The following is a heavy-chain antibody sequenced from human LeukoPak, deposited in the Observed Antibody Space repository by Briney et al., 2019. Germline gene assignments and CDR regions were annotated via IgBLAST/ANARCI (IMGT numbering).Heavy chain of an antibody. V-gene: IGHV4-34*01. CDR3: ARRPTYYDFLNDAFDI. J-gene: IGHJ3*02. Sequence: HSGSTNYNPSLKSRVTISVDTSKNQFSLKLSSVTAADTAVYYCARRPTYYDFLNDAFDIWGQGTMVTVSS. CDR2: HSGST. D-gene: IGHD3-3*01.